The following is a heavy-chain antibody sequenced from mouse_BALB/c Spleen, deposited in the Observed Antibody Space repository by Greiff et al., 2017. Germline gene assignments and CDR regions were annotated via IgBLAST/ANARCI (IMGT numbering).Heavy chain of an antibody. V-gene: IGHV2-9*02. D-gene: IGHD4-1*01. CDR2: IWAGGST. J-gene: IGHJ2*01. CDR1: GFSLTSYG. CDR3: ARAQLTGTGDY. Sequence: VKLQESGPGLVAPSQSLSITCTVSGFSLTSYGVHWVRQPPGKGLEWLGVIWAGGSTNYNSALMSRLSISKDNSKSQVFLKMNSLQTDDTAMYYCARAQLTGTGDYWGQGTTLTVSS.